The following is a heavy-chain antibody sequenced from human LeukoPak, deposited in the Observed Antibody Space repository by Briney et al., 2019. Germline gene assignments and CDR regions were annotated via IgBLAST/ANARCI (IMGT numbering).Heavy chain of an antibody. CDR3: ARDSITPFGYYYGMDV. V-gene: IGHV4-31*03. CDR2: IYYSGST. D-gene: IGHD3-3*01. J-gene: IGHJ6*02. CDR1: GGSISSGGYY. Sequence: PSETLSLTCTVSGGSISSGGYYWSWIRQHPGKGLEWIGYIYYSGSTYCNPSLKSRVTISVDTSKNQFSLKLSSVTAADTAVYYCARDSITPFGYYYGMDVWGQGTTVTVSS.